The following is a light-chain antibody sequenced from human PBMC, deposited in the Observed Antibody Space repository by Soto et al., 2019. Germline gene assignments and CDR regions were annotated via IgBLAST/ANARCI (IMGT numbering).Light chain of an antibody. J-gene: IGLJ2*01. CDR1: NNDVGAHNL. V-gene: IGLV2-14*01. CDR2: EVS. Sequence: QSALTQPASVSGSPGQSITISCTGTNNDVGAHNLVSWYQHHPGKAPRLIISEVSNRPSGVSNRFSASKSGNTASLTISGLQAEDEADYYCSSYTMSTTIIFGRGTKLNVL. CDR3: SSYTMSTTII.